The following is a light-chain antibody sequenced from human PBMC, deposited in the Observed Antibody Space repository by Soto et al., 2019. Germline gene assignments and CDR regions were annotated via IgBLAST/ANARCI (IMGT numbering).Light chain of an antibody. CDR1: QSVNSDS. CDR3: QQYGSSLT. J-gene: IGKJ1*01. Sequence: ELVLPQSPANLCLSHQERATLSCRASQSVNSDSLAWYQQKPGQAPRLLISGASTRATGIPDRFRGSGSGTDFTLTISRLEPEDFAVYWCQQYGSSLTFGQGTKVDIK. CDR2: GAS. V-gene: IGKV3-20*01.